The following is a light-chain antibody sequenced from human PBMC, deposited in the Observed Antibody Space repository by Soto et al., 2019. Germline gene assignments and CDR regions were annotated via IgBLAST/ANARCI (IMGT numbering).Light chain of an antibody. CDR2: AAS. CDR3: QQLNSYPPT. CDR1: QGISSY. V-gene: IGKV1-9*01. Sequence: IQLTQSPSSLSASVEDRVTITCRASQGISSYLAWYQQKPGKAPKLLIYAASTLQSGVPSRFSGSGSGTEFTLTISSLQPEDFATYYCQQLNSYPPTFGGGTKVEIK. J-gene: IGKJ4*01.